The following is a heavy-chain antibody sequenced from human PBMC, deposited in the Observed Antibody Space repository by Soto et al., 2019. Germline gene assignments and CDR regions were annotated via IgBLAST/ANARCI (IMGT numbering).Heavy chain of an antibody. Sequence: ASVKVSCKASGYTFTSYGISWVRQAPGQGLEWMGWISAYNGNTNYTQKLQGRVTMTTDTSTSTAYMELRSLRSDDTAVYYCARDSYSSGWWDFDYWGQGTLVTAPQ. CDR2: ISAYNGNT. D-gene: IGHD6-19*01. J-gene: IGHJ4*02. CDR1: GYTFTSYG. CDR3: ARDSYSSGWWDFDY. V-gene: IGHV1-18*01.